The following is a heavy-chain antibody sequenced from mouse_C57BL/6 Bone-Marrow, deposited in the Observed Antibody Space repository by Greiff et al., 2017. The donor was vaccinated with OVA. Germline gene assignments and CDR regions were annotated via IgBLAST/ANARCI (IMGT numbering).Heavy chain of an antibody. J-gene: IGHJ3*01. V-gene: IGHV1-49*01. D-gene: IGHD2-1*01. CDR3: ASGKYFAY. Sequence: LEQSGAELVRPGSSVKLSCKASCFAFTASAMHWVKQRPGHGLEWIGSITLYSDATEYSENFKGKATLTANKSSSTAYMELSSLTSEDSAVYYCASGKYFAYWGQGTLVTVSA. CDR2: ITLYSDAT. CDR1: CFAFTASA.